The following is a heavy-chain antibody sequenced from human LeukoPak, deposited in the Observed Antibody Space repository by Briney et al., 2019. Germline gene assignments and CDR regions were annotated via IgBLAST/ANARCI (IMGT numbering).Heavy chain of an antibody. J-gene: IGHJ5*02. V-gene: IGHV3-21*01. CDR1: GGSISSYC. D-gene: IGHD3-10*01. CDR3: ARRVGRFGELFRNWFDP. CDR2: ISSSSSYI. Sequence: ETLSLTCTVSGGSISSYCWSWIRQPPGKGLEWVSSISSSSSYIYYADSVKGRFTISRDNAKNSLYLQMNSLRAEDTAVYYCARRVGRFGELFRNWFDPWGQGTLVTVSS.